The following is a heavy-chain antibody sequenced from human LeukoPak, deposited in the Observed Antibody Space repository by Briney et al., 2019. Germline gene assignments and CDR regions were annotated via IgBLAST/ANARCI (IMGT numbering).Heavy chain of an antibody. V-gene: IGHV1-69*05. J-gene: IGHJ6*03. Sequence: GASVKVSCKASGGTFSSYAISWVRQAPGQGLEWMGGIIPIFGTANYAQKFQGRVTITTDESTSTAYMELSSLRSEDTAVYYCARDKGNPRNYYYYYMDVWGKGTTVTVSS. CDR1: GGTFSSYA. CDR3: ARDKGNPRNYYYYYMDV. CDR2: IIPIFGTA.